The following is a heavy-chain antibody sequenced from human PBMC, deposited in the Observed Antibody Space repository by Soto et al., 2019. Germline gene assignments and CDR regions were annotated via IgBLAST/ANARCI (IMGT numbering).Heavy chain of an antibody. V-gene: IGHV3-23*01. J-gene: IGHJ5*01. CDR2: IRKNDGNT. CDR3: AKGDWLAS. CDR1: GFPFSTYD. Sequence: GGSLRLSCAASGFPFSTYDMSWGRQAPGKGLEWVSVIRKNDGNTHYADSVKGRFTISRDNSKNTLYLQMISLRAEDTALYYCAKGDWLASWGQGSLVTVSS.